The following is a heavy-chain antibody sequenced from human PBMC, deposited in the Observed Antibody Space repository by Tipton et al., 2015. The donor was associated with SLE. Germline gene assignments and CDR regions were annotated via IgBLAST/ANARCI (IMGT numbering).Heavy chain of an antibody. CDR3: ARVNGADDY. D-gene: IGHD4-17*01. Sequence: TLSLTCAVYGGSFSGYYWSWIRQHPGKGLEWIGYIYYSGSTYYNPSLKSRVTISVDTSKNQFSLKLSSVTAADTAVYYCARVNGADDYWGQGTLVTVSS. CDR1: GGSFSGYY. CDR2: IYYSGST. V-gene: IGHV4-31*11. J-gene: IGHJ4*02.